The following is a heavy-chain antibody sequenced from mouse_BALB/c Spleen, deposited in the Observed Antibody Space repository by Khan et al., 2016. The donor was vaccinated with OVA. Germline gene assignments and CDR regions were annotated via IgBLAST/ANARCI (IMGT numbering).Heavy chain of an antibody. CDR3: ARGSGNYRIDY. J-gene: IGHJ3*01. CDR1: GYIFTDFS. Sequence: QVQLKQSGAELVRPGVSVKISCKGSGYIFTDFSMHWVKRSHAKSLEWIGVISTYYGESIYNQNFWDKATLTVEKSSSTAYMELARLTSEDSAIYYCARGSGNYRIDYWGQGTLVTVSA. D-gene: IGHD2-1*01. CDR2: ISTYYGES. V-gene: IGHV1S137*01.